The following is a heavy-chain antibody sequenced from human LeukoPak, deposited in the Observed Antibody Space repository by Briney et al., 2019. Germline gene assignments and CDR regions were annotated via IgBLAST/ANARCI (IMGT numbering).Heavy chain of an antibody. D-gene: IGHD1-26*01. CDR3: AGDRKSGSYRYFDY. CDR1: GFTFSSYA. Sequence: GGSLRLSCAASGFTFSSYAMSWVRQAPGKGLEWVSYISSSGSTIYYADSVKGRFTISRDNAKNSLYLQMNSLRAEDTAVYYCAGDRKSGSYRYFDYWGQGTLVTVSS. V-gene: IGHV3-48*04. J-gene: IGHJ4*02. CDR2: ISSSGSTI.